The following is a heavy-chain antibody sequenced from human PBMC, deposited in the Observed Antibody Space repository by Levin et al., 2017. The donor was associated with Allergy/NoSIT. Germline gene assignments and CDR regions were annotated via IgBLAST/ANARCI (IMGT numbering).Heavy chain of an antibody. CDR1: GFTFSSYS. CDR3: AREPTLDYDILTGYLIYYYMDV. D-gene: IGHD3-9*01. CDR2: ISSSSSYI. Sequence: AGGSLRLSCAASGFTFSSYSMNWVRQAPGKGLEWVSSISSSSSYIYYADSVKGRFTISRDNAKNSLYLQMNSLRAEDTAVYYCAREPTLDYDILTGYLIYYYMDVWGKGTTVTVSS. V-gene: IGHV3-21*01. J-gene: IGHJ6*03.